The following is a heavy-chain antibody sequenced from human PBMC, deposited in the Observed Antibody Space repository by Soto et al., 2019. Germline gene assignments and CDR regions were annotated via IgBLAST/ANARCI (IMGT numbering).Heavy chain of an antibody. D-gene: IGHD6-13*01. CDR2: ISGSGGST. J-gene: IGHJ3*02. CDR1: GFTFSSYA. V-gene: IGHV3-23*01. Sequence: GGSLRLSCAASGFTFSSYAMSWVRQAPGKGLEWVSAISGSGGSTYYADSVKGRFTISRDNSKNTLYLQMNSLRAEDTAVYYCAKRAEAAGIQPNDAFDIWGQGTMVTVSS. CDR3: AKRAEAAGIQPNDAFDI.